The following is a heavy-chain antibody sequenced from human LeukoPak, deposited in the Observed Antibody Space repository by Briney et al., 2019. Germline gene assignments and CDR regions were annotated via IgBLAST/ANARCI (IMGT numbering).Heavy chain of an antibody. J-gene: IGHJ5*02. Sequence: SQTLSLTCAISGDSVSSSSTTWAWIRQSPSRGLEWLRRTYYRSKWYNDYAVSVKGRISINADTSNNQFSLQLNSVTPEDTAVYYCTRFYWNGLNFFDPWGQGTLVTVSS. CDR3: TRFYWNGLNFFDP. V-gene: IGHV6-1*01. D-gene: IGHD2/OR15-2a*01. CDR2: TYYRSKWYN. CDR1: GDSVSSSSTT.